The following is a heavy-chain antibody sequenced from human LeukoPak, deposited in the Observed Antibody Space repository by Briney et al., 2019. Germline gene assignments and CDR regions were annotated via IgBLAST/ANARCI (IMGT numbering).Heavy chain of an antibody. D-gene: IGHD3-10*01. CDR3: ARDQYYGSGSYRGFDP. Sequence: GASVKVSCKASGYTFTGYDMHWVRQAPGQGLEWMGWINPNSGGTNYAQKFQGRGTMTRDTYISTAYMELSRLRSDDTAVYYCARDQYYGSGSYRGFDPWGQGTLVTVSS. J-gene: IGHJ5*02. CDR2: INPNSGGT. V-gene: IGHV1-2*02. CDR1: GYTFTGYD.